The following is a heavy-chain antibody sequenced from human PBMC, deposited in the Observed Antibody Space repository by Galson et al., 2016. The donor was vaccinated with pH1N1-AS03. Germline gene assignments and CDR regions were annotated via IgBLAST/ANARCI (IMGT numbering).Heavy chain of an antibody. CDR2: INAGNGNT. D-gene: IGHD3-22*01. CDR3: ARERAVYYDSSGYYLDY. CDR1: GYTFTSYA. Sequence: SVKVSCKASGYTFTSYAMHWVRQAPGQRLEWMGWINAGNGNTKYSQEFQGRVTITRDTSASTAYMELSSLGSEDMAVYYCARERAVYYDSSGYYLDYWGQGTLVIASS. J-gene: IGHJ4*02. V-gene: IGHV1-3*03.